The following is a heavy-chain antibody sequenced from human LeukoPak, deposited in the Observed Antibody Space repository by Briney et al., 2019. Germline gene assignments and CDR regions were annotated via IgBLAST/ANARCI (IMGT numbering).Heavy chain of an antibody. D-gene: IGHD2-2*01. CDR3: ASGYQLLHFDY. Sequence: GSLRLSCAASGFTFSSYAMSWVRQAPGKGLEWVSAISGSGGSTYYADSVKGRFTISRDNAKNSLYLQMNSLRAEDTAVYYCASGYQLLHFDYWGQGTLVTVSS. J-gene: IGHJ4*02. CDR1: GFTFSSYA. V-gene: IGHV3-23*01. CDR2: ISGSGGST.